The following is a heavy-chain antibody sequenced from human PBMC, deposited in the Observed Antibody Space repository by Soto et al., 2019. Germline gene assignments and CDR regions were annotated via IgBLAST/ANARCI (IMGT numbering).Heavy chain of an antibody. D-gene: IGHD2-8*01. V-gene: IGHV3-49*04. CDR2: IRSKAYSTTT. J-gene: IGHJ4*02. CDR3: GRGNIFWTDFGVYAIDN. CDR1: GFTFGQYD. Sequence: PGGSLRLSCTTSGFTFGQYDMSWVRQAPGKGLEWVGFIRSKAYSTTTEYAASVRGRFTISRDDSKNTAYLQMNSLKIDDTAVYFCGRGNIFWTDFGVYAIDNWGQGTLVTVSS.